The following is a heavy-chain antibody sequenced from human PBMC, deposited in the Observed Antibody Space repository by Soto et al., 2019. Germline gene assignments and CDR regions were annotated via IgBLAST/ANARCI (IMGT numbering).Heavy chain of an antibody. J-gene: IGHJ4*02. V-gene: IGHV3-30*18. Sequence: QVQLVESGGGVVQPGRSLRLSCAASGFTFSTYGMHWVRQAPGKRLEWVAVISYDGSNKYYADSVKGRFTISRDNSKNTLDLQMSSLRAEDTAVYYWAKGFSYSVIDYWGQGTLVTVSS. CDR3: AKGFSYSVIDY. CDR1: GFTFSTYG. D-gene: IGHD5-18*01. CDR2: ISYDGSNK.